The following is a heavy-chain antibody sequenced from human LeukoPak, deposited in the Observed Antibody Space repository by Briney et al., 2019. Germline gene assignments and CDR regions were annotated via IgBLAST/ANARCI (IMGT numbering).Heavy chain of an antibody. D-gene: IGHD5-12*01. Sequence: SETLSLTCAVYGGSFSGYYWGWIRQPPGKGLEWIGSIYHSGSTYYNPPLKSRVTISVDTSKNQFSLKLSSVTAADTAVYYCARDSSEYSGYDSWFDPWGQGTLVTVSS. J-gene: IGHJ5*02. CDR2: IYHSGST. V-gene: IGHV4-38-2*02. CDR3: ARDSSEYSGYDSWFDP. CDR1: GGSFSGYY.